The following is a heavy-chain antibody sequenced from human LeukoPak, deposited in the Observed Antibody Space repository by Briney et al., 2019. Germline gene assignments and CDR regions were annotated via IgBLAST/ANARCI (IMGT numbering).Heavy chain of an antibody. J-gene: IGHJ5*02. Sequence: PGGSLRLSCAASGFTFSSYAMSWVRQAPGKGLEWVSAISGSGGSTYYADSVKGRFTISRDNSKNTLYLQMNSLRAEDTAVYYCAKGGSSWYPRRGYNWFDPWGQGTLVTVSS. V-gene: IGHV3-23*01. CDR2: ISGSGGST. CDR3: AKGGSSWYPRRGYNWFDP. CDR1: GFTFSSYA. D-gene: IGHD6-13*01.